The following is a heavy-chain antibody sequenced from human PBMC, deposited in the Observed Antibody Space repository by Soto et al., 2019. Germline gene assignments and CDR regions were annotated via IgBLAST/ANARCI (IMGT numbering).Heavy chain of an antibody. Sequence: KPSETLSLTCTVSGGSISSSSYYWGWIRQPPGKGLEWIGSIYYSGSTYYNPSLKSRVTISVDTSKNQFSLKLSSVTAADTAVYYCARQVRVAAALYYFDYWGQGTLVTVSS. CDR2: IYYSGST. CDR3: ARQVRVAAALYYFDY. V-gene: IGHV4-39*01. CDR1: GGSISSSSYY. J-gene: IGHJ4*02. D-gene: IGHD6-13*01.